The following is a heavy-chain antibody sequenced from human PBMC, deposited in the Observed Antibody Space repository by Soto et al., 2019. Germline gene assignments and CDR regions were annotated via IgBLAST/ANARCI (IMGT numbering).Heavy chain of an antibody. CDR1: GFSLSTSGVG. Sequence: QITLKESGPTLVKPTQTLTLTCTFSGFSLSTSGVGVGWIRQPPGKALEWLALIYWDDDKRYSPSLKSRLTITKDPSKNQVVLTMSNVDPVDTATYYCAHRPYGSGIFSSGWFDPWGQGTLVTVSS. V-gene: IGHV2-5*02. J-gene: IGHJ5*02. CDR2: IYWDDDK. D-gene: IGHD3-10*01. CDR3: AHRPYGSGIFSSGWFDP.